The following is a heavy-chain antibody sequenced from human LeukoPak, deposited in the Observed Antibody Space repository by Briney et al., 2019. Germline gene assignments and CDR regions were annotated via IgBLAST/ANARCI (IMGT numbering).Heavy chain of an antibody. J-gene: IGHJ4*02. D-gene: IGHD6-13*01. V-gene: IGHV3-66*01. Sequence: PGGSLRLSCAASGFTVSSNYMSWVRQAPGKGLEWVSVIYSGGSTYYADSVKGRFTISRDNSKNTLYLQMNSLRAEDTAVYYCARGRKAAAVPKPFDYWGQGTLVTVSS. CDR2: IYSGGST. CDR3: ARGRKAAAVPKPFDY. CDR1: GFTVSSNY.